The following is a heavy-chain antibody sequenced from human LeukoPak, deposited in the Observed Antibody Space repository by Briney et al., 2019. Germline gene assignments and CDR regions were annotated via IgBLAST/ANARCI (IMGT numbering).Heavy chain of an antibody. CDR1: GFTFSSYG. J-gene: IGHJ4*02. Sequence: GGSLRLSCAASGFTFSSYGMHWVRQAPGKGLEWVAVIWYDGSNKYYADSVKGRFTISRDNSKNTLYLQMNSLRAEDTAVYYCARDPYHSSGYNWGQGTLVIVSS. D-gene: IGHD3-22*01. CDR2: IWYDGSNK. CDR3: ARDPYHSSGYN. V-gene: IGHV3-33*01.